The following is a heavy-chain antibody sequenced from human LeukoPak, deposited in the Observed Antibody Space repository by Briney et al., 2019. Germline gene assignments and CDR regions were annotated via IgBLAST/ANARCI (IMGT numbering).Heavy chain of an antibody. Sequence: SETLSLTCAVYGESFSGYYWTWIRQPPGKGLEWIGEISDSGSTNYNPSLKSRVTILADTSKNQFSVKLNSVTAADTAVYYCARRPRSGGSYDGPSGLDYWGQGTLVTVSS. D-gene: IGHD1-26*01. J-gene: IGHJ4*02. V-gene: IGHV4-34*01. CDR2: ISDSGST. CDR3: ARRPRSGGSYDGPSGLDY. CDR1: GESFSGYY.